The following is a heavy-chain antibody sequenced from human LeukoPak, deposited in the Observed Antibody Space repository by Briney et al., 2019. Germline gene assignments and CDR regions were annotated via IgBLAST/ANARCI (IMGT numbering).Heavy chain of an antibody. V-gene: IGHV3-30*04. D-gene: IGHD4-17*01. CDR3: ARQSSVTRSGLDS. CDR1: GFTFNSH. CDR2: ISYDGSNK. Sequence: GGSLRLSCADSGFTFNSHMHWVRQPPGEGLEWVAAISYDGSNKRYGDSVKGRFTISSDNSKNTLYLQMNSLRPEDTAVYYCARQSSVTRSGLDSWGQGTLVTVSS. J-gene: IGHJ4*02.